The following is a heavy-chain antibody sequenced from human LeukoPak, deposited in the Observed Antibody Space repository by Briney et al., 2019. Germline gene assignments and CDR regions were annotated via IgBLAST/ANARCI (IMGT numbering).Heavy chain of an antibody. V-gene: IGHV3-9*01. CDR3: AKGAARPYYYYGMDV. J-gene: IGHJ6*02. Sequence: GGSLRLSCAASGFTFDDYAMHWVRQAPGKGLEWVSGISWNSGSIGYADSVKGRFTISRDNAKNSLYLQTDSLRAEDTALYYCAKGAARPYYYYGMDVWGQGTTVTVSS. D-gene: IGHD2-2*01. CDR1: GFTFDDYA. CDR2: ISWNSGSI.